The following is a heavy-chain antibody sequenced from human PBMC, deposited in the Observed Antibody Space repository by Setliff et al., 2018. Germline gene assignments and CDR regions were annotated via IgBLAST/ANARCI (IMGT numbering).Heavy chain of an antibody. CDR2: FRPSGKT. D-gene: IGHD4-17*01. CDR3: VRDAGDGYGVDAYAGGGFDF. CDR1: GYSISSGHY. Sequence: SETLSLTCDVSGYSISSGHYWGWIRQPPGKGLEWIGSFRPSGKTYYNPSLNSRVTISVDTSKKQFSLKVTSVTAADTAVYYCVRDAGDGYGVDAYAGGGFDFWGQGTMVTVSS. J-gene: IGHJ3*01. V-gene: IGHV4-38-2*02.